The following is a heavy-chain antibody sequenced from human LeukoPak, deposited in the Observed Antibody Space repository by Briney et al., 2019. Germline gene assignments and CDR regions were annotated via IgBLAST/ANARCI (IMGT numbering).Heavy chain of an antibody. J-gene: IGHJ4*02. CDR1: GFTFSSNA. CDR3: AKVRSGYYYDY. D-gene: IGHD3-22*01. Sequence: GGSLRLSCAASGFTFSSNAMNWVRQAPGKGLEWVAVISHDGGIKSYADSVRGRFTISRDTSKNRVFLQMDSLRAEDTAVYYCAKVRSGYYYDYWGRGTVVTVSP. CDR2: ISHDGGIK. V-gene: IGHV3-30*13.